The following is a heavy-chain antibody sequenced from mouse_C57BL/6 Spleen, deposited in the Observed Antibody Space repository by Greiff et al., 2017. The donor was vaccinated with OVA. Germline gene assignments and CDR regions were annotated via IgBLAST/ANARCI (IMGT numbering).Heavy chain of an antibody. CDR3: DRNREGYDFDD. Sequence: QVQLKESGPGLVQPSQSLSITCTVSGFSLTSYGVHWVRQSPGKGLEWLGVIWSGGSTDYNAAFISRLSISKDNSKSQVFIKMNRLQAEDTAIYYCDRNREGYDFDDWGKGTTLTVSS. D-gene: IGHD2-2*01. CDR2: IWSGGST. V-gene: IGHV2-2*01. CDR1: GFSLTSYG. J-gene: IGHJ2*01.